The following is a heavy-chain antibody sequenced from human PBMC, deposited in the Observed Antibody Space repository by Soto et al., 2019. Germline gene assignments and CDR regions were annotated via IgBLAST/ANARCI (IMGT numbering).Heavy chain of an antibody. CDR1: GFTFGGYG. Sequence: GGSLRLSCAAPGFTFGGYGMHWVRQAPGKGLEWAAAISYDGRNTYYADSVQGRFAISRDNSKNTMYLQMNSLRVEDTAVYYCARAKWHDGSGRVREFDYWGQGALVTVSS. J-gene: IGHJ4*02. V-gene: IGHV3-33*01. D-gene: IGHD3-10*01. CDR3: ARAKWHDGSGRVREFDY. CDR2: ISYDGRNT.